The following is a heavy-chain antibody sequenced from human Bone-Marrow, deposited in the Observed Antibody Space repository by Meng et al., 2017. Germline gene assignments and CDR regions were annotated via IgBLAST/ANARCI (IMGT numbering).Heavy chain of an antibody. V-gene: IGHV3-23*01. D-gene: IGHD3-22*01. CDR2: IGANGGST. CDR3: AREHSSGYYDAFDI. J-gene: IGHJ3*02. Sequence: GESLKISCTGSGFIFNSYAMGWVRQAPGKGLEWVSVIGANGGSTSYADSVKGRFTISRENAKNSLYLQMNSLRAGDTAVYYCAREHSSGYYDAFDIWGQGTMVTVSS. CDR1: GFIFNSYA.